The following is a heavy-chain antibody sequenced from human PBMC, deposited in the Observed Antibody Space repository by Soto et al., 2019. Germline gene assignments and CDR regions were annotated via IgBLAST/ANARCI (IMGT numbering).Heavy chain of an antibody. J-gene: IGHJ4*02. CDR3: AHYDSSGYFSHFDS. Sequence: QIALQESGPTVVKPTQTLTLTCTFSGFSLTTTGVGVGWIRHAPGKALEWLAMVYWNDERPYSPSLKSRLTITQDTSKNQVVLTMTYMDPVDTATYFCAHYDSSGYFSHFDSWGQGTLVTVSS. V-gene: IGHV2-5*01. CDR1: GFSLTTTGVG. D-gene: IGHD3-22*01. CDR2: VYWNDER.